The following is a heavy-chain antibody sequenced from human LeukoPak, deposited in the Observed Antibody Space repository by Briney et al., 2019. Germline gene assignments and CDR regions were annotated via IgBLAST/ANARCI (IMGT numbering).Heavy chain of an antibody. D-gene: IGHD3-10*01. CDR1: GGSISSYY. V-gene: IGHV4-4*07. CDR3: ARGRYGSGSIAFNYYYMDV. J-gene: IGHJ6*03. CDR2: IYTSGST. Sequence: PSETLSLTCTVSGGSISSYYWSWIRQPAGKGLEWIGRIYTSGSTNYNPSLKSRVTMSVDTSKNQFSLKLSSVTAADTAVYYCARGRYGSGSIAFNYYYMDVRGKGTTVTISS.